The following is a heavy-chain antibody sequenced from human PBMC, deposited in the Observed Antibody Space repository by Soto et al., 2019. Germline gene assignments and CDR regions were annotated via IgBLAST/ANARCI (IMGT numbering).Heavy chain of an antibody. J-gene: IGHJ6*02. CDR3: ASVPRITIFGVVIPGYGMDV. CDR1: GFTFSSYS. V-gene: IGHV3-48*02. Sequence: GGSLRLSCAASGFTFSSYSMNWVRQAPGKGLEWVSYISSSSSTIYYADSVKGRFTISRDNAKNSLYLQMNSLRDEDTAVYYCASVPRITIFGVVIPGYGMDVWGQGTTVTVS. CDR2: ISSSSSTI. D-gene: IGHD3-3*01.